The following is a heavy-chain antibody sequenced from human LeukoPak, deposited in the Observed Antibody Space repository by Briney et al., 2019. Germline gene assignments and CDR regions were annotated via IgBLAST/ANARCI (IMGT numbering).Heavy chain of an antibody. Sequence: SGTLSLTCAVSGGSIISSNWWSWLRQPPGEGLEWIWVINHSGSTNYNPSLKSRVTIPVDTSKNHFSLKLSSVTAAETDVYYCARAGLVGTGSTKGVGRFDTWGQGTLVTVSS. CDR3: ARAGLVGTGSTKGVGRFDT. J-gene: IGHJ5*02. CDR2: INHSGST. V-gene: IGHV4-4*02. D-gene: IGHD1-7*01. CDR1: GGSIISSNW.